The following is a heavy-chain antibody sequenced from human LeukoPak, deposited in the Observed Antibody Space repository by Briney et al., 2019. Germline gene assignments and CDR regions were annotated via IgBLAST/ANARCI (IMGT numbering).Heavy chain of an antibody. CDR3: ARDPQVYGDFDNWFDP. J-gene: IGHJ5*02. Sequence: GASVKVSCKASGYTFSSYGISWVRQAPGQGLEWMGWISAYNGNTNYAENLKGRVTMTTDTSTSTAYMELRSLRSDDTAVYYCARDPQVYGDFDNWFDPWGQGNLVTVSS. CDR1: GYTFSSYG. V-gene: IGHV1-18*01. D-gene: IGHD4-17*01. CDR2: ISAYNGNT.